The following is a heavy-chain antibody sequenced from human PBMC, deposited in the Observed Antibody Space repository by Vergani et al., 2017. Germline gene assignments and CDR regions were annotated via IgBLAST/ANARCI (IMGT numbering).Heavy chain of an antibody. V-gene: IGHV4-59*12. J-gene: IGHJ6*02. Sequence: QVQLQESGPGLVKPSETLSLTCTVSGGSISSYYWSWIRQPPGKGLEWIGSIYYSGSTYYNPSLKSRVTISVDTSKNQFSLKLSSVTAADTAVYYCARDRHYDFWSGYYYYYYGMDVWGQGTTVTVSS. CDR1: GGSISSYY. CDR2: IYYSGST. CDR3: ARDRHYDFWSGYYYYYYGMDV. D-gene: IGHD3-3*01.